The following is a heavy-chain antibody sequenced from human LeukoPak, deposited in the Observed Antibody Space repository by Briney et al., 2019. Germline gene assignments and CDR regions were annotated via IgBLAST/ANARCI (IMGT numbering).Heavy chain of an antibody. Sequence: PSETLSLTCAVYGGSFSGYYWSWIRQPPGKGLEWIGEINHSGSTNYNPSLKSRVTISVATSKNQFSLKLSSVTAADTAVYYCARDGRAYSSSWSPYYYMDVWGKGTTVTISS. CDR1: GGSFSGYY. CDR2: INHSGST. J-gene: IGHJ6*03. D-gene: IGHD6-13*01. V-gene: IGHV4-34*01. CDR3: ARDGRAYSSSWSPYYYMDV.